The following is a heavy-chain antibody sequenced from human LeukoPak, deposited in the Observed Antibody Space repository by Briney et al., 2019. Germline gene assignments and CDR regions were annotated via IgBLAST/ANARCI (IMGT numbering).Heavy chain of an antibody. V-gene: IGHV1-69*04. CDR3: ARGMTTVVTTFDY. J-gene: IGHJ4*02. CDR2: IIPILGIA. D-gene: IGHD4-23*01. CDR1: GGTFSSYA. Sequence: SVRVSCKASGGTFSSYAISWVRQAPGQGLEWMGRIIPILGIANYAQKFQGRVTITADKSTSTAYMELSSLRSEDTAVYYCARGMTTVVTTFDYWGQGTLVTVSS.